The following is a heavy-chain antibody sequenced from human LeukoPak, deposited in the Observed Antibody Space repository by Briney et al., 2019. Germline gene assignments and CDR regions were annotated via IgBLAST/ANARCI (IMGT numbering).Heavy chain of an antibody. Sequence: GGSLRLSCAASGFTFSSYSMNWVRQAPGKGLEWDSSISSSSSYIYYADSVKGRFTISRDNAKNSLYLQMNSLRAEDTAVYYCARNPTLMVRTSGAYYFDYWGQGTLVTVSS. J-gene: IGHJ4*02. CDR3: ARNPTLMVRTSGAYYFDY. CDR2: ISSSSSYI. CDR1: GFTFSSYS. D-gene: IGHD3-10*01. V-gene: IGHV3-21*01.